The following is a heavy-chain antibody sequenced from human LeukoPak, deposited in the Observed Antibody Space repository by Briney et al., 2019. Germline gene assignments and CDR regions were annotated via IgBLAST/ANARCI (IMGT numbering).Heavy chain of an antibody. CDR1: GGSISSGGYY. J-gene: IGHJ4*02. V-gene: IGHV4-31*03. Sequence: SQTLSLTCTVSGGSISSGGYYWSWIRQHPGKGLEWIGYIYYSGSTYYNPSLKSRVTISVDTSKNQFSLKLSSVTAADTAVYYCAKMGPLLGIPVAIGKYYFDYWGQGTLVTVSS. CDR2: IYYSGST. CDR3: AKMGPLLGIPVAIGKYYFDY. D-gene: IGHD6-19*01.